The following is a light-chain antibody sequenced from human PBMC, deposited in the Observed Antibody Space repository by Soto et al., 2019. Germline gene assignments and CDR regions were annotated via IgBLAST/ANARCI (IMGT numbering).Light chain of an antibody. Sequence: DIQMTQSPSSLFASVGDRVPITCRAGQTVTDYLNWYQHKPGKAPKLRIYSASTLQSGVPSRCSGSGAGTDFTLTITSLQPEDFGTYYCHQTYSTPQTFGQGTKVDIK. CDR1: QTVTDY. CDR3: HQTYSTPQT. J-gene: IGKJ1*01. CDR2: SAS. V-gene: IGKV1-39*01.